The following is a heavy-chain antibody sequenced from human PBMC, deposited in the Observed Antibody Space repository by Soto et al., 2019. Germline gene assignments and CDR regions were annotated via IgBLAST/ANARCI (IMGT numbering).Heavy chain of an antibody. Sequence: SETLSLTCSVSGDSINSDKYYWGWIRQPPGKGLEWIGSIYFRGNTYYNPSLQTRVTISLDKSKSQFSLKLNSVTAADSAVYFCARGDSIAYYPYYFDYWGQGTLVTVSS. CDR2: IYFRGNT. V-gene: IGHV4-39*01. CDR3: ARGDSIAYYPYYFDY. J-gene: IGHJ4*02. D-gene: IGHD3-22*01. CDR1: GDSINSDKYY.